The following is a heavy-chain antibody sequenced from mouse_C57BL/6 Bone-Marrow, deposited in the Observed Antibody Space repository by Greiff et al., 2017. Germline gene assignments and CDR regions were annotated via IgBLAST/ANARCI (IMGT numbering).Heavy chain of an antibody. D-gene: IGHD2-2*01. J-gene: IGHJ3*01. Sequence: EVKLVESGGGLVQPGGSMKLSCVASGFTFSNYWMNWVRQSPEKGLEWVAQIRLKSDNYATHYAESVKGRFTISRDDSKSSVYLQMNNLRAEDTGIYYCIGGYDGAWFAYWGQGTLVTVSA. V-gene: IGHV6-3*01. CDR3: IGGYDGAWFAY. CDR1: GFTFSNYW. CDR2: IRLKSDNYAT.